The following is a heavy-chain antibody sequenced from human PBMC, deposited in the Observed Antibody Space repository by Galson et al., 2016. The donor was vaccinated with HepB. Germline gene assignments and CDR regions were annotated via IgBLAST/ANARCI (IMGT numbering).Heavy chain of an antibody. CDR2: ISTSGNSM. CDR1: GFTFSDYH. D-gene: IGHD4-17*01. J-gene: IGHJ3*01. Sequence: SLRLSCAASGFTFSDYHMNWIRQAPGKGLEWISYISTSGNSMLYADSVRGRFSISRDNAKKSLYLQMNNLRAEDTAVYYCARDLPDDSVEYFDVFDLWGQGTMVTVSS. CDR3: ARDLPDDSVEYFDVFDL. V-gene: IGHV3-11*01.